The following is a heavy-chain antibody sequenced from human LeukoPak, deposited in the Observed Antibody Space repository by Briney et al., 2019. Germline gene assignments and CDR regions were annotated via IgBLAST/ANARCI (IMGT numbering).Heavy chain of an antibody. D-gene: IGHD3-22*01. Sequence: GSLILSCAASGFTFSDFSMSWIRPAPGKGLEWLAYISSTGSTIYYADSVRGRFTISRDKAKRSVYLQMDSLRVEDTAVYYCVRDLGSDSSGHYHYWGQGTLVIVSS. J-gene: IGHJ4*02. CDR1: GFTFSDFS. CDR3: VRDLGSDSSGHYHY. CDR2: ISSTGSTI. V-gene: IGHV3-11*01.